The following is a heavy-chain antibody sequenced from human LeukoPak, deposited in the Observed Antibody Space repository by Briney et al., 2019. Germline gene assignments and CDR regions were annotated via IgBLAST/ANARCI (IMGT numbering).Heavy chain of an antibody. CDR1: GYTFTSYA. Sequence: AASVKVSCKAPGYTFTSYAISWVRQAPGQGLEWMGWISAYTGNTNYAQKLQGRVTVTRDTSTSTVHMELSGLRSEDTAVYYCARDQEGFDYWGQGTLVTVSS. CDR3: ARDQEGFDY. V-gene: IGHV1-18*04. CDR2: ISAYTGNT. J-gene: IGHJ4*02.